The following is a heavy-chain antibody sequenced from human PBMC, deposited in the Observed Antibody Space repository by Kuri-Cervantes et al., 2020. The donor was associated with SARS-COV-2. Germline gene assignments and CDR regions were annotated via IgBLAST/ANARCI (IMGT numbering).Heavy chain of an antibody. CDR3: ARHRWFDP. V-gene: IGHV4-34*01. CDR1: GGSFSGYY. J-gene: IGHJ5*02. D-gene: IGHD1-14*01. Sequence: GSLRLSCAVYGGSFSGYYWSRIRQLPGKGLEWIGEINHSGSTNYNPSLKSRVTISVDTSKNQFSLKLSSVTAADTAVYYCARHRWFDPWGQGTLVTVSS. CDR2: INHSGST.